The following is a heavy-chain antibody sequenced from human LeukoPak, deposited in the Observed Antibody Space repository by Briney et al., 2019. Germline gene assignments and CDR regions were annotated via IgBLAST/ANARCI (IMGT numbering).Heavy chain of an antibody. CDR3: ASGSKTVAVFEH. CDR2: INPSGGGT. J-gene: IGHJ1*01. V-gene: IGHV1-46*01. Sequence: ASVIVSCKASGYTFPTYYMHWVRQAPGKGLVWMGLINPSGGGTRYAQKFQGRVTMTRDTSTSTVYMELSSLRSEDTAVYYCASGSKTVAVFEHRGQGTLVTVSS. D-gene: IGHD5-24*01. CDR1: GYTFPTYY.